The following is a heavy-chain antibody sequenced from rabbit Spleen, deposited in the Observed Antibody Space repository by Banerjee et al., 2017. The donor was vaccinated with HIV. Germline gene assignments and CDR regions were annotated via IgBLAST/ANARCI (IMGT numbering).Heavy chain of an antibody. CDR2: INIVTGKA. D-gene: IGHD6-1*01. J-gene: IGHJ4*01. CDR1: GVSFSDKDV. V-gene: IGHV1S45*01. Sequence: EQLEESGGGLVKPEGSLTLTCKASGVSFSDKDVMCWVRQAPGKGLEWIACINIVTGKAVYATWAKGRFIMSRTSSTTVTLQVPSLTAADTATYLCARGGVGFHGYTYSTALGFDLWGPGTLVTVS. CDR3: ARGGVGFHGYTYSTALGFDL.